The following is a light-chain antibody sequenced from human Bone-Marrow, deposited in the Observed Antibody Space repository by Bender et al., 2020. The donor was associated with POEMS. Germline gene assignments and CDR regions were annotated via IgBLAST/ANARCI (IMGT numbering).Light chain of an antibody. V-gene: IGLV3-1*01. Sequence: SYELTQAASVSVFLGQTVSITCSGNKLRDNFASWYQQRPGQSPVLVIFQDSERPSGIPERFSGSNSGNTATLTISGTQAMDEADYYCQTWGSNAAVFGGETEVTVL. J-gene: IGLJ3*02. CDR2: QDS. CDR1: KLRDNF. CDR3: QTWGSNAAV.